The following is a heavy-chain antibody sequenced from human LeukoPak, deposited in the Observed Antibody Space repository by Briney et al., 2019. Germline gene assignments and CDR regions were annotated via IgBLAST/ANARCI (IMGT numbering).Heavy chain of an antibody. CDR2: IKQDGSEK. Sequence: GGSLRLPCAASGFTFSNYWMSWVRQAPGKGLEWVANIKQDGSEKYYVDSVKGRFTISRDNDKNSLYLQMNSLRAEDAAVYYCASGRQLGYWGQGTLVTVSS. V-gene: IGHV3-7*01. D-gene: IGHD6-13*01. J-gene: IGHJ4*02. CDR1: GFTFSNYW. CDR3: ASGRQLGY.